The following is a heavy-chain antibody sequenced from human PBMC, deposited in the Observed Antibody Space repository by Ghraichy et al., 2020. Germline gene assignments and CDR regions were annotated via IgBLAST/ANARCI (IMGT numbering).Heavy chain of an antibody. CDR3: ARLFGSGWSRSQYYFDY. Sequence: SQTLSLTCTVSGGSISSSSYYWGWIRQPPGKGLEWIGSIYYSGSTYYNPSLKSRVTISVDTSKNQFSLKLSSVTAADTAVYYCARLFGSGWSRSQYYFDYWGQGTLVTVSS. CDR2: IYYSGST. J-gene: IGHJ4*02. D-gene: IGHD6-19*01. V-gene: IGHV4-39*01. CDR1: GGSISSSSYY.